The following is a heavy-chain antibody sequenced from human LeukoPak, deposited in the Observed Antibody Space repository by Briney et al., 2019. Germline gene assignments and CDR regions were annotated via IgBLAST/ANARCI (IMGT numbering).Heavy chain of an antibody. D-gene: IGHD6-19*01. Sequence: ASVKVSCKASGYTFTSYGISWVRQAPGQGLEWMGWISAYNGNTNYAQKLQGRVTMTTNTSTSTAYMELRSLRSDDTAVYYCAREGTMAVEAAAAFDIWGQGTMVTVSS. CDR3: AREGTMAVEAAAAFDI. J-gene: IGHJ3*02. CDR2: ISAYNGNT. CDR1: GYTFTSYG. V-gene: IGHV1-18*01.